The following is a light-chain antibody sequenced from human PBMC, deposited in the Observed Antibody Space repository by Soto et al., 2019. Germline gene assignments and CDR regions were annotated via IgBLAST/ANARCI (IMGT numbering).Light chain of an antibody. V-gene: IGKV1-9*01. Sequence: IQLTQSPSFLSASVGDIVTITCRASQGISSYLAWYQQKPGKAPKLLIYAASTLQSGVPSRFSGSGSGTEFTLTISSLQPEDFATYYCQQANSYPRTFGGGTKVDIK. CDR2: AAS. CDR3: QQANSYPRT. J-gene: IGKJ4*01. CDR1: QGISSY.